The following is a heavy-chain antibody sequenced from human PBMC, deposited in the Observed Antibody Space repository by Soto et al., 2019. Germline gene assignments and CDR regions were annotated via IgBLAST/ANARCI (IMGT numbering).Heavy chain of an antibody. J-gene: IGHJ6*02. CDR3: AGGPSGYYYYYGMDV. CDR1: GGSISSYY. CDR2: IYYSGST. Sequence: QVQLQESGPGLVKPSETLSLTCTVSGGSISSYYWSWIRQPPGKGLEWIGYIYYSGSTNYNPSLKSRVTISVDTSKNQFSLKLSSVTAADTAVYYCAGGPSGYYYYYGMDVWGQGTTVTVSS. V-gene: IGHV4-59*01. D-gene: IGHD3-3*01.